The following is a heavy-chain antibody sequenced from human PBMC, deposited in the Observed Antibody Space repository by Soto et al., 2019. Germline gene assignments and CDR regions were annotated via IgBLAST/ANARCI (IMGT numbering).Heavy chain of an antibody. CDR1: GGSISSSNW. CDR2: IYHSGST. J-gene: IGHJ4*02. Sequence: LSLTCAVSGGSISSSNWWSWVRQPPGKGLEWIGEIYHSGSTNYNPSLKSRVTISVDKSRNQFSLKLSSVTAADTAVYYCARRREIVGARTIDYWGQGALVTVSS. V-gene: IGHV4-4*02. CDR3: ARRREIVGARTIDY. D-gene: IGHD1-26*01.